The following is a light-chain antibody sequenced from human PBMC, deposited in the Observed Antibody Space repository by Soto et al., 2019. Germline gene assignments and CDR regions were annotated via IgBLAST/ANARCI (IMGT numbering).Light chain of an antibody. V-gene: IGLV2-8*01. CDR1: SSDVGGYNY. Sequence: QSVLTQPPSASGSPGQSVTISCSGTSSDVGGYNYVSWYQQQPGKAPKLMIYEVSKRPSGVPDRFSGSKSGNTASLTVSGVQAEDEADYYCSSYAGSNNYVVFGGGTKLTVL. CDR2: EVS. J-gene: IGLJ2*01. CDR3: SSYAGSNNYVV.